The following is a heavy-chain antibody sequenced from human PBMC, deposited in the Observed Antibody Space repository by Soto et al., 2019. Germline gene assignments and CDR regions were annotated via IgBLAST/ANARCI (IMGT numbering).Heavy chain of an antibody. V-gene: IGHV4-61*01. CDR3: ARGHLYYYGSGSYYFDY. Sequence: SETLSLTCTVSGGSVSSGSYYWNWIRQPPGKGLEWIGYIYYSGSTNYNPSLKSRVTISVDTSKNQFSLKLSSVTAADTAVYYCARGHLYYYGSGSYYFDYWGQGTLVTVSS. CDR2: IYYSGST. CDR1: GGSVSSGSYY. D-gene: IGHD3-10*01. J-gene: IGHJ4*02.